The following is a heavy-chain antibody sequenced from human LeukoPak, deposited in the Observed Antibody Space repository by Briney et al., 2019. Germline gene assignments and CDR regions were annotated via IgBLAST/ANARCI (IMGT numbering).Heavy chain of an antibody. D-gene: IGHD5-18*01. CDR2: VYYSGST. Sequence: SETLSLTCSVSGDSISSSAYYWGWIRQPPGKGLEWIGSVYYSGSTYYNASLKSRVTISLHTSKSQFSLKLSSVTAADTAVYYCARVRYSYGYGFDYWGQGTLVTVSS. CDR3: ARVRYSYGYGFDY. J-gene: IGHJ4*02. CDR1: GDSISSSAYY. V-gene: IGHV4-39*07.